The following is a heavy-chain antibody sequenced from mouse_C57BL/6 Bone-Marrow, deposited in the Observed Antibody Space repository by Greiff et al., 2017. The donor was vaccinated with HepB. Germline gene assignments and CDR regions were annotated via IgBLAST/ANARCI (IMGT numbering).Heavy chain of an antibody. Sequence: EVMLVESGGGLVKPGGSLKLSCAASGFTFSSYTMSWVRQTPEKRLEWVATISGGGGNTYYPDSVKGRFTISRDNAKNTLYLQMSSLRSEDTALYYCAVYDYVTGWAMDYWGQGTSVTVSS. J-gene: IGHJ4*01. CDR2: ISGGGGNT. CDR3: AVYDYVTGWAMDY. CDR1: GFTFSSYT. D-gene: IGHD2-4*01. V-gene: IGHV5-9*01.